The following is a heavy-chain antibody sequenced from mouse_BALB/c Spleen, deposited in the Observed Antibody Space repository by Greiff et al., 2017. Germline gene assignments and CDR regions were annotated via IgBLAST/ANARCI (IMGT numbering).Heavy chain of an antibody. CDR3: ARRALYDGRYWYFDV. V-gene: IGHV3-2*02. CDR1: GYSITSDYA. J-gene: IGHJ1*01. Sequence: EVHLVESGPGLVKPSQSLSLTCTVTGYSITSDYAWNWIRQFPGNKLEWMGYISYSGSTSYNPSLKSRISITRDTSKNQFFLQLNSVTTEDTATYYCARRALYDGRYWYFDVWGAGTTVTVSS. D-gene: IGHD1-2*01. CDR2: ISYSGST.